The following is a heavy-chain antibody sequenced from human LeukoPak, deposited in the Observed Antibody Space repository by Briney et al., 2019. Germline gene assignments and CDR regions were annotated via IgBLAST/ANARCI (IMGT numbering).Heavy chain of an antibody. D-gene: IGHD3-10*01. V-gene: IGHV4-61*01. J-gene: IGHJ4*02. CDR2: IYYSGST. Sequence: SETLSLTCSVSGASVSSSSYYWSWIRQPPGKGLEWIGYIYYSGSTNYNPSLKSRVTISLDTSKNQFSLRLSSVTAADTAVYYCARVVHGSGSHFDYWGQGTLVTVSS. CDR1: GASVSSSSYY. CDR3: ARVVHGSGSHFDY.